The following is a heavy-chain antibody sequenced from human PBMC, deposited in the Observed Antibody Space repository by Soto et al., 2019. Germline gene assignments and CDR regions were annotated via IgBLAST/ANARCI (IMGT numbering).Heavy chain of an antibody. CDR3: ARCTVDTIVTSGWCHYLDP. D-gene: IGHD6-19*01. Sequence: EVQLLDSGGGLVQPGGSLRLSCAASGFTFSSSAMSWVRQAPGKGLEWVSAVSGSGRTTYYEDSVRGRFTISRDNSKNTLYLQMNSLRAEVTAIYFCARCTVDTIVTSGWCHYLDPWGQGTLVTVSS. CDR1: GFTFSSSA. CDR2: VSGSGRTT. V-gene: IGHV3-23*01. J-gene: IGHJ5*02.